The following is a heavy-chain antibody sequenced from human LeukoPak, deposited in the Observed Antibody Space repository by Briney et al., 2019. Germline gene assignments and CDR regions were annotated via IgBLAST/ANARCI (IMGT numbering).Heavy chain of an antibody. D-gene: IGHD3-22*01. CDR2: IDWDDDK. V-gene: IGHV2-70*01. CDR1: GFSLSTSGMC. J-gene: IGHJ4*02. CDR3: ARIPNYYDSSGYFDY. Sequence: SGPTLVNPTQTLTLTCTFSGFSLSTSGMCVSWIRQPPGKALEWLALIDWDDDKYYSTSLKTRLTISKDTSKNQVVLTMTNMDPVDTATYYCARIPNYYDSSGYFDYWGQGTLVTVSS.